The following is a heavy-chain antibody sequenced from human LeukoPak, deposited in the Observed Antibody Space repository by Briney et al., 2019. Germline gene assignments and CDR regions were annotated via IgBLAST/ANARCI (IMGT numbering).Heavy chain of an antibody. CDR1: GGSISSYY. CDR3: ARLKLAAADKYYFDY. D-gene: IGHD6-13*01. J-gene: IGHJ4*02. CDR2: IYTSGST. V-gene: IGHV4-4*09. Sequence: SETLSLTCTVSGGSISSYYWSWIRQPPGKGLEWIGYIYTSGSTNYNPSLKSRVTISVDTSKNQFSLKLSSVTAADTAVYYCARLKLAAADKYYFDYWGQGTLVTVSS.